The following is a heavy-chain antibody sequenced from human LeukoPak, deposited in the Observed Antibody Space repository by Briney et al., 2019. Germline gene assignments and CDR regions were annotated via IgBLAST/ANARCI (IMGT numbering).Heavy chain of an antibody. Sequence: SETLSLTCTVSGGSISNYYWSWIRQPPGKGLEWIGYISYSGSTNHNPSLKSRVTISVDTSKNQFSLKLSSVTAADTAVYYCARHTTSGWYQVVYWGQGTLVTVFS. CDR1: GGSISNYY. D-gene: IGHD6-19*01. J-gene: IGHJ4*02. CDR3: ARHTTSGWYQVVY. CDR2: ISYSGST. V-gene: IGHV4-59*01.